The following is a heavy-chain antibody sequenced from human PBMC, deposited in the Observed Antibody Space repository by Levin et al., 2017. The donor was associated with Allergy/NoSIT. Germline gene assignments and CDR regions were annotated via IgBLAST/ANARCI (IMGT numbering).Heavy chain of an antibody. J-gene: IGHJ4*02. CDR3: ARKTGYDFGSGYYTLDY. D-gene: IGHD3-3*01. Sequence: GGSLRLSCAASGFTFSSCAMSWVRQAPGKGLEWVSAISGSGSSTYYADSVKGRFTISRDNSKNTLYLQMNSLRAEDTAVYYCARKTGYDFGSGYYTLDYWGQGTLVTVSS. CDR2: ISGSGSST. CDR1: GFTFSSCA. V-gene: IGHV3-23*01.